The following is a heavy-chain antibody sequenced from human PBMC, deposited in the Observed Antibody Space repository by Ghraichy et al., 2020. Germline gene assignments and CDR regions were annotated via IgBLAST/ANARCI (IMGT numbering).Heavy chain of an antibody. CDR3: ARDQPYYYDSSGRARGGFDY. CDR1: GFTFSSYS. J-gene: IGHJ4*02. CDR2: SSSSSSYI. Sequence: GGSLRLSCAASGFTFSSYSMNWVRQAPGKGLEWVSSSSSSSSYIYYADSVKGRFTISRDNAKNSLYLQMNSLRAEDTAVYYCARDQPYYYDSSGRARGGFDYWGQGTLVTVSS. D-gene: IGHD3-22*01. V-gene: IGHV3-21*01.